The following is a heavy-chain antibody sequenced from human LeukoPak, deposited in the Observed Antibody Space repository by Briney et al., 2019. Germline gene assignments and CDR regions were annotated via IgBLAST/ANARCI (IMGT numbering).Heavy chain of an antibody. CDR1: GGTFSSYA. CDR2: IIPIFGTA. D-gene: IGHD3-22*01. Sequence: SVKVSCKASGGTFSSYAISWVRQAPGQGLEWMGRIIPIFGTANYAQKFQGRVTITTDESTSTAYMELSSLRSEDTAVYYCARSTRRYYYDSSGYYDPLDYWGQGTLVTVSS. J-gene: IGHJ4*02. CDR3: ARSTRRYYYDSSGYYDPLDY. V-gene: IGHV1-69*05.